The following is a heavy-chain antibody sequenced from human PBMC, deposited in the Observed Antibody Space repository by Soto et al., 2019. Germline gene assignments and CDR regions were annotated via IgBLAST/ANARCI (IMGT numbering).Heavy chain of an antibody. CDR3: ARVKYSSSSASNWFDP. CDR2: IYYSGST. Sequence: PSETLSLTCTVSGGSISSGDYYWSWIRQPPGKGLEWIGYIYYSGSTYYNPSLKSRVTISVDTSKNQFSLKLSSVTAADTAVYYCARVKYSSSSASNWFDPWGQGTLVTVSS. V-gene: IGHV4-30-4*01. D-gene: IGHD6-6*01. J-gene: IGHJ5*02. CDR1: GGSISSGDYY.